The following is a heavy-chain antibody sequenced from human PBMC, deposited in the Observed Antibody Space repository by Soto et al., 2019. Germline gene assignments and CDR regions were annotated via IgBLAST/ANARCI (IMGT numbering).Heavy chain of an antibody. CDR2: LSGSGGST. D-gene: IGHD3-22*01. Sequence: EVQLLESGGGLVQPGGSLRLSCAASGFTFSSYAMTWVRQAPGKGLVWVSGLSGSGGSTYYAASVKGRFTISRDNSKNTLYLHMTSLRAEDTAVYYCAKDRFVGSGYLIFDSWGQGTLVTVAS. CDR3: AKDRFVGSGYLIFDS. J-gene: IGHJ4*02. V-gene: IGHV3-23*01. CDR1: GFTFSSYA.